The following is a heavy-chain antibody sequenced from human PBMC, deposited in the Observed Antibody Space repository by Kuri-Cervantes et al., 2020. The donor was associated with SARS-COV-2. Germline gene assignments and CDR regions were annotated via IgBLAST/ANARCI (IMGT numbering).Heavy chain of an antibody. D-gene: IGHD3-3*01. CDR2: INPNCGGT. V-gene: IGHV1-2*04. Sequence: ASVKVSCKASGYTFTGYYMHWVRQAPGQGLEWMGWINPNCGGTNYAQKFQGWVTMTTDTSISTVYMELSRLRSDDTAVYYCARSTLFRRRVVISQGGAFDIWGQGTMVTVSS. CDR1: GYTFTGYY. J-gene: IGHJ3*02. CDR3: ARSTLFRRRVVISQGGAFDI.